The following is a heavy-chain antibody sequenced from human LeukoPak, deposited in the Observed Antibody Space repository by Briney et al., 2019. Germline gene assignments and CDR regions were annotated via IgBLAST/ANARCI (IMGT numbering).Heavy chain of an antibody. V-gene: IGHV4-39*07. CDR3: ARGSGGLIVVVTPFDY. CDR1: GGSISSSSYY. J-gene: IGHJ4*02. CDR2: IYYSGST. D-gene: IGHD2-21*02. Sequence: SETLSLTCTVSGGSISSSSYYWGWIRQPPGKGLEWIGSIYYSGSTYYNPSLKSRVTISVDTSKNQFSLKLSSVTAADTAVYYCARGSGGLIVVVTPFDYWGQGTLVTVSS.